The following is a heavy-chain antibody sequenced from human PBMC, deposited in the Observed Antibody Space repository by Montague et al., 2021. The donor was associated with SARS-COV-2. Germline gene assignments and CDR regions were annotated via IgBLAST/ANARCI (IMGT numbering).Heavy chain of an antibody. CDR3: ARIPVGSKYYFDF. J-gene: IGHJ4*02. Sequence: CAISGDSVSSNIATWNWIRQAPSRGLEWLGRTYYRSKWYNDYAESEKSRITIDPDTSKHQFSLHLNSVTPEDTAVYYCARIPVGSKYYFDFWGQGTQVTVSA. V-gene: IGHV6-1*01. CDR2: TYYRSKWYN. CDR1: GDSVSSNIAT. D-gene: IGHD2-2*01.